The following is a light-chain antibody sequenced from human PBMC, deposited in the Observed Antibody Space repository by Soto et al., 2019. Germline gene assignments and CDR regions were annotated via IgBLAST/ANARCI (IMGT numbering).Light chain of an antibody. CDR1: QSISSW. Sequence: DIQMTQSPSTLSASVGDRVTITCRASQSISSWLAWYQQKPGKAPKLLIYDASSLERGVPSRFSGSGSGTEFTLNISSLQPDDFATYYCQQYNSYPLTFGQGTKVEIK. J-gene: IGKJ1*01. CDR3: QQYNSYPLT. CDR2: DAS. V-gene: IGKV1-5*01.